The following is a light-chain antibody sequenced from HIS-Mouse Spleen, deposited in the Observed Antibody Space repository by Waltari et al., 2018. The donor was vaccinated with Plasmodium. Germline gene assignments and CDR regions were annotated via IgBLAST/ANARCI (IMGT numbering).Light chain of an antibody. J-gene: IGKJ1*01. CDR2: AAS. V-gene: IGKV1-39*01. CDR1: QTISSY. CDR3: QQSYSTWT. Sequence: DIQMTQSASSLSASVGDRVNITCRASQTISSYLNWYQQKPGKAPKLLIYAASSLQSGVPSRFSGSGSGTDFTLTISSLQPEDFATYYCQQSYSTWTFGQGTKVEIK.